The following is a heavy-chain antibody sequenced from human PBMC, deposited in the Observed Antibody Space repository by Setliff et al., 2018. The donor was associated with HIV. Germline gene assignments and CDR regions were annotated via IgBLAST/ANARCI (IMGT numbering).Heavy chain of an antibody. D-gene: IGHD5-12*01. CDR3: ARAPEGLGYSGYDNDY. J-gene: IGHJ4*02. V-gene: IGHV1-18*01. Sequence: ASVKVSCKASGYTFSSYGISWVRQAPGQGLEWMGWISASNGYTDYAQKLQGRVTMTTDTATSTAYMELRSLRSDDTAVYYCARAPEGLGYSGYDNDYWGQGTLVTVSS. CDR2: ISASNGYT. CDR1: GYTFSSYG.